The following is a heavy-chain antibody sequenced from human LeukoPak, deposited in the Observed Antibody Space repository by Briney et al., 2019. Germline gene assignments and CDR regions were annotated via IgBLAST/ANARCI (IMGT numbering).Heavy chain of an antibody. CDR2: ISDDGNNK. J-gene: IGHJ4*02. D-gene: IGHD7-27*01. CDR3: ARDLTGDYFDY. Sequence: GGSLRLSCAASGFTFSSYAMHWVRQAPGKGLEWVAVISDDGNNKYYADSVKGRFTISRDNSKNTVNLQMNSLRAEDTAVYYCARDLTGDYFDYWGQGTLVTVSS. CDR1: GFTFSSYA. V-gene: IGHV3-30-3*01.